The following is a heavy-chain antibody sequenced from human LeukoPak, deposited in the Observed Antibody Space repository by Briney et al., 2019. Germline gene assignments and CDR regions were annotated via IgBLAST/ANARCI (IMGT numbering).Heavy chain of an antibody. Sequence: SQTLSLTCTVSGGSISSGSYYWSWIRQPAGKGLEWIGRIYTSGSTNYNPSLKSRVTISVDTSKNQFSLKLSSVTAADTAVYYCARGSLAARLALWVDYWGRGTQVTVSS. CDR2: IYTSGST. V-gene: IGHV4-61*02. CDR3: ARGSLAARLALWVDY. J-gene: IGHJ4*02. D-gene: IGHD6-6*01. CDR1: GGSISSGSYY.